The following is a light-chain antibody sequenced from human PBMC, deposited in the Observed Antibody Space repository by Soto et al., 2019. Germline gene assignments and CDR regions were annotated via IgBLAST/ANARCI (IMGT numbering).Light chain of an antibody. CDR2: DAS. J-gene: IGKJ4*01. CDR3: QQYNNWPPLT. V-gene: IGKV3-11*01. Sequence: EIVLTQSPVTLSLSPGERATLSCRASQRVSTYLAWYQQKPGQAPRLLIYDASNRAAGVPARFSGSGSGADFTLTISSLEPEDFAVYYCQQYNNWPPLTFGGGTKVEIK. CDR1: QRVSTY.